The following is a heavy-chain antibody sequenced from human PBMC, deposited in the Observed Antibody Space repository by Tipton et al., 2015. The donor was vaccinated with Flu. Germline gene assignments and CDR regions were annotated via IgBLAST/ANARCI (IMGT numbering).Heavy chain of an antibody. CDR2: ISSSGSTI. CDR3: ARDHPPSITVLGEITDYFGMDV. V-gene: IGHV3-11*01. CDR1: GFTFSDDY. D-gene: IGHD3-3*01. Sequence: QLVQSGGGLVKPGGYLRLSCAASGFTFSDDYMSWIRQAPGKGLEWVSHISSSGSTINYADSVKGRFTISRDNAKNSLYLQMNSLRAEDTAVYYCARDHPPSITVLGEITDYFGMDVWGQGTTVTVSS. J-gene: IGHJ6*02.